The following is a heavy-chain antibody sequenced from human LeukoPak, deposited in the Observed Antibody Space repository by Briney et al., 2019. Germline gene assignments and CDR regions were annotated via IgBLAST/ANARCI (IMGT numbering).Heavy chain of an antibody. V-gene: IGHV4-30-4*01. CDR2: IYYSGST. CDR1: GGSIGSGDYY. D-gene: IGHD1-26*01. J-gene: IGHJ6*02. CDR3: ARWEQAYYYYGMDV. Sequence: SETLSLTCTVSGGSIGSGDYYWSWIRQPPGKGLEWIGYIYYSGSTYYNPSLKSRVTISVDTSKNQFSLKLSSVTAADTAVYYCARWEQAYYYYGMDVWGQGTTVTVSS.